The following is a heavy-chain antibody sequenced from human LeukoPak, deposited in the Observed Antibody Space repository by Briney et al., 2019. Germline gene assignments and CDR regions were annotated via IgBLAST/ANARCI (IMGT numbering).Heavy chain of an antibody. D-gene: IGHD3-22*01. Sequence: ASVKVSCKASGYTFTGYYMHWVRQAPGQGLEWMGWINPNSGGTNYAQKFQGRVTMTRDTSISTAYMELSRLRSDDTAVYYCAAYYYDSSGYSPFDAFDIWGKGTTVTISS. CDR3: AAYYYDSSGYSPFDAFDI. J-gene: IGHJ3*02. CDR2: INPNSGGT. V-gene: IGHV1-2*02. CDR1: GYTFTGYY.